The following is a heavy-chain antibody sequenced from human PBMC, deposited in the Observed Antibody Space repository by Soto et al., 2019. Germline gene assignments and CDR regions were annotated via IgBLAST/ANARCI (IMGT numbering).Heavy chain of an antibody. Sequence: GGSLRLSCAASEFTFSNYGIHWVRQAPGKGLEWVAAISHDGNYQNYVDSVKGRFTISRDNSKNSLYLQMNSLRDEDTAVYYCTRWIQPSRYGMDVWGQGTTVTVSS. J-gene: IGHJ6*02. CDR2: ISHDGNYQ. CDR3: TRWIQPSRYGMDV. D-gene: IGHD5-18*01. CDR1: EFTFSNYG. V-gene: IGHV3-30*03.